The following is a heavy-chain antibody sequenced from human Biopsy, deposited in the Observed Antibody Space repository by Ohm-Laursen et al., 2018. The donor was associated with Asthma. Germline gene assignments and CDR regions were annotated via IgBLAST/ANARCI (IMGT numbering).Heavy chain of an antibody. Sequence: SDTLSLTCGVYRGSLRVYVWSWIRQPPGKGLEWIGESNQGGSPTFNPSLKSRVTISRDTSKNQLSLKLRSVTAADTAVYYCPSGPEWYGLDVWGQGTTVTVSS. CDR1: RGSLRVYV. J-gene: IGHJ6*02. CDR3: PSGPEWYGLDV. CDR2: SNQGGSP. V-gene: IGHV4-34*01. D-gene: IGHD3-3*01.